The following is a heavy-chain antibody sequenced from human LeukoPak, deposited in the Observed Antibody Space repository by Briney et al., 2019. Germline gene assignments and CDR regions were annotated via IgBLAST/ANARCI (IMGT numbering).Heavy chain of an antibody. V-gene: IGHV1-2*02. J-gene: IGHJ6*02. CDR3: AKQQLAQYYYYYGMDV. Sequence: WASVKVSCKASGYNFTGCYLHWVRQAPGQGLEWMGWINPNSGGTRYAQKFQGRFTMTRDTSISTAYMELSRLRSDDTALYYCAKQQLAQYYYYYGMDVWGQGTTVTVSS. CDR2: INPNSGGT. D-gene: IGHD6-13*01. CDR1: GYNFTGCY.